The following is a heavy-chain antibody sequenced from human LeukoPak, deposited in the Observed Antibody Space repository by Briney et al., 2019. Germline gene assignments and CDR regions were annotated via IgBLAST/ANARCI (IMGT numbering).Heavy chain of an antibody. V-gene: IGHV4-34*01. CDR1: GGSFSVYY. D-gene: IGHD6-6*01. J-gene: IGHJ6*02. Sequence: SETLSLTCAVYGGSFSVYYWSWIRQPPGKGLEWIGEINHSGSTNYNPSLKSRVTISVDTSKNQFSLKLSSVTAADTAVYYCATFGSSSGYYYYGMDVWGQGTTVTVSS. CDR2: INHSGST. CDR3: ATFGSSSGYYYYGMDV.